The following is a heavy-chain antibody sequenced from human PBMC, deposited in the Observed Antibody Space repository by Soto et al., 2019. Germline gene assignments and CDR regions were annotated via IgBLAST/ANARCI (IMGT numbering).Heavy chain of an antibody. CDR2: IIPIFGTA. J-gene: IGHJ4*02. Sequence: QVQLVQSGAEVKKPGSSVKVSCKASGSTFSSYAISWVRQAPRQGLEWMVGIIPIFGTANYAQKFQGRVTITADESTSTAYMELSSLRSEDTAVYYCARGYYDSSGYYYHPVIYFDYWGQGTLVTVSS. CDR3: ARGYYDSSGYYYHPVIYFDY. V-gene: IGHV1-69*01. CDR1: GSTFSSYA. D-gene: IGHD3-22*01.